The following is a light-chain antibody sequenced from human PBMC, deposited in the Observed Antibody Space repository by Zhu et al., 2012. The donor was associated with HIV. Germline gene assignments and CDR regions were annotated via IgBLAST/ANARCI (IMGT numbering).Light chain of an antibody. V-gene: IGKV3-20*01. CDR1: QTVSRNY. J-gene: IGKJ2*01. Sequence: EIVLTQSPGTLSLSPGERATLSCRASQTVSRNYLAWYQQKPGQPPRLLIYSASRRVTGIPGSRFSGSGSGTDFTLTISRLEPEDFAVYYCQHYVPSPMYTFGQGTKLEIK. CDR3: QHYVPSPMYT. CDR2: SAS.